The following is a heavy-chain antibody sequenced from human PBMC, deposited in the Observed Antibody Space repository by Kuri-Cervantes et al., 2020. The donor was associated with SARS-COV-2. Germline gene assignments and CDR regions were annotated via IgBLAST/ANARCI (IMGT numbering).Heavy chain of an antibody. CDR3: VTWYDFWGGYSRGRFDY. CDR1: GFTFSSYW. J-gene: IGHJ4*02. CDR2: IKQDGSEK. Sequence: GESLKIICAASGFTFSSYWMSWVRQAPGKGLEWVANIKQDGSEKYYADSVKGRFTISRDNSKNTLYLQMNSLRAEDTAVYYCVTWYDFWGGYSRGRFDYWGQGTLVTVSS. D-gene: IGHD3-3*01. V-gene: IGHV3-7*01.